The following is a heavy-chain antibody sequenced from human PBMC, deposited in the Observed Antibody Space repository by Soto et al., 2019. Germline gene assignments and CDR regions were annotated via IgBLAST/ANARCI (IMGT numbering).Heavy chain of an antibody. Sequence: EVQLVESGGALVQPGGSLRLSCTASGFTFDDYAIHWVRQAPGKGLEWISGISWNGDATGYADSVKGRFTISRDNAKNSLYLQMNSLRTEDTAMYFCANLPLYGSGFDCWDQGTLVTVAS. CDR2: ISWNGDAT. CDR3: ANLPLYGSGFDC. V-gene: IGHV3-9*01. J-gene: IGHJ4*02. CDR1: GFTFDDYA. D-gene: IGHD3-10*01.